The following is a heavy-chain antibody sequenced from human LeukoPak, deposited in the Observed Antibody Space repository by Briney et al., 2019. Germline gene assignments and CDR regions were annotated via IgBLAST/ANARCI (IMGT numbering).Heavy chain of an antibody. Sequence: SVKVSCKASGGTFSSYAISWVRQAPGQGLEWMGGIIPIFGTANYAQKFQGRVTITADESTSTAYMELSSLRSEDTAVYYCARAVTPPQYHYYYMDVWGKGTTVTVSS. CDR2: IIPIFGTA. CDR1: GGTFSSYA. D-gene: IGHD4-11*01. V-gene: IGHV1-69*13. J-gene: IGHJ6*03. CDR3: ARAVTPPQYHYYYMDV.